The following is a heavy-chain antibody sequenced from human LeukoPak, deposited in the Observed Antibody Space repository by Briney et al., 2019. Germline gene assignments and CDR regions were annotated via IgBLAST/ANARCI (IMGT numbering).Heavy chain of an antibody. J-gene: IGHJ6*02. CDR2: IRSKAYGGTT. CDR3: TREEGSSGWSPPYYYYGMDV. V-gene: IGHV3-49*03. Sequence: GGSLRLSCTASGFTFGDYAMSWFRQAPGKGLGWVGFIRSKAYGGTTEYAASVKGRFTISRDDSKSIAYLQMNSLKTEDTAVYYCTREEGSSGWSPPYYYYGMDVWGQGTTVTVSS. D-gene: IGHD6-19*01. CDR1: GFTFGDYA.